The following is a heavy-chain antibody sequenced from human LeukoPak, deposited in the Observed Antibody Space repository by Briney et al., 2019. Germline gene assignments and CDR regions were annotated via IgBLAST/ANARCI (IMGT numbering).Heavy chain of an antibody. D-gene: IGHD2-21*02. J-gene: IGHJ6*02. CDR2: ISYDGSNK. CDR3: ASGYCGGDCYDYYYYGMDV. CDR1: GFTFSSYA. Sequence: PGRSLRLSCAASGFTFSSYAMHWVRQAPGKGLEWVAVISYDGSNKYYADSVKGRFTISRDNSKNTLYLQMNSLRAEDTAVYYCASGYCGGDCYDYYYYGMDVWGQGTTVTVSS. V-gene: IGHV3-30-3*01.